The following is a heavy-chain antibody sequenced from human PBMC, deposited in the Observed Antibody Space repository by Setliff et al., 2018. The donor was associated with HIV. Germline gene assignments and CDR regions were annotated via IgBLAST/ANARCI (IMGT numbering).Heavy chain of an antibody. CDR1: GFTFSDYV. D-gene: IGHD6-6*01. CDR3: ARDTGQLVYYFDS. CDR2: ILYDGSNK. Sequence: GGSLRLSCAASGFTFSDYVMYWVRQAPGKGLEWVAVILYDGSNKYYADSVKGRFTISRDNLKKRVYLQMSGLRAEDTAVYFCARDTGQLVYYFDSWGQGTLVTVSS. V-gene: IGHV3-30*03. J-gene: IGHJ4*02.